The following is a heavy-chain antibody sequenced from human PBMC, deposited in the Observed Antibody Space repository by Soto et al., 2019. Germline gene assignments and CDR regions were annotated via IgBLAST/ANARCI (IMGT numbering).Heavy chain of an antibody. V-gene: IGHV3-30-3*01. CDR2: ISYDGSNK. J-gene: IGHJ6*02. Sequence: QVQLVESGGGVVQPGRSLRLSCAASGFTFSSYAMHWVRQAPGKGLEWEAVISYDGSNKYYADSVKGRFTISRDNSKNTLYLQMNSLRAEYTAVYYCARDGRLVDTGMDVWGQGTTVTVSS. CDR3: ARDGRLVDTGMDV. D-gene: IGHD3-16*01. CDR1: GFTFSSYA.